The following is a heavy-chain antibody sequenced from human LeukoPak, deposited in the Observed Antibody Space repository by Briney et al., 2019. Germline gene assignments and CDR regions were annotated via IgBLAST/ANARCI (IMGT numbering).Heavy chain of an antibody. CDR3: ARGALYYYDSSGYFSY. CDR1: GGSISSSSYY. J-gene: IGHJ4*02. CDR2: INHSGST. V-gene: IGHV4-39*07. Sequence: VKPSETLSLTCTVSGGSISSSSYYWGWIRQPPGKGLEWIGEINHSGSTNYNPSLKSRVTISVDTSKNQFSLKLSSVTAANTAVYYCARGALYYYDSSGYFSYWGQGTLVTVSS. D-gene: IGHD3-22*01.